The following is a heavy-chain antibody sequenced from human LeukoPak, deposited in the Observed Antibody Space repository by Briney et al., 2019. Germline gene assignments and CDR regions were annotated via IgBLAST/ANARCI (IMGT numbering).Heavy chain of an antibody. CDR1: GGSISSYY. J-gene: IGHJ3*02. CDR3: ARVITMVQDAFDI. V-gene: IGHV4-59*01. Sequence: SETLSLTCTVSGGSISSYYWSWIRQPPGKGLEWIGYIYYSGSTNYNPSLKSRVTISVDTSKNQFSLKLSSVTAADTAVYYCARVITMVQDAFDIWGQGTMVTVSS. CDR2: IYYSGST. D-gene: IGHD3-10*01.